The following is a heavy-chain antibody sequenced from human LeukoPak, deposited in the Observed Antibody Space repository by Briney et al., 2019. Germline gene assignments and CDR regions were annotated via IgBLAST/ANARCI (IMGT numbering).Heavy chain of an antibody. CDR1: GYTFTSYY. CDR2: INPSGGST. CDR3: ARVNIAARQSVSDGHDY. D-gene: IGHD6-6*01. J-gene: IGHJ4*02. V-gene: IGHV1-46*01. Sequence: ASVKVSCKASGYTFTSYYMHWVRQAPGQGLEWMGIINPSGGSTSYAQKFQGRVTMTRDTSTSTVYMELSSLRSEDTAVYYCARVNIAARQSVSDGHDYWGQGTLVTVSS.